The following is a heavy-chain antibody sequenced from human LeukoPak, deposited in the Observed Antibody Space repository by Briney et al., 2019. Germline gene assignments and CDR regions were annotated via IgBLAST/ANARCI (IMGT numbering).Heavy chain of an antibody. CDR2: ISRSTTTI. CDR3: ARDDPIAVAGTGVFDY. CDR1: GFTFSSYS. V-gene: IGHV3-48*02. D-gene: IGHD6-19*01. Sequence: GGSLRLSCAASGFTFSSYSMNGVRQAPGKGLEWVSYISRSTTTIYYADSVKGRFTISRDKAKNSLYLQMNNLRDEDTAVYYCARDDPIAVAGTGVFDYWGQGTLVTVSS. J-gene: IGHJ4*02.